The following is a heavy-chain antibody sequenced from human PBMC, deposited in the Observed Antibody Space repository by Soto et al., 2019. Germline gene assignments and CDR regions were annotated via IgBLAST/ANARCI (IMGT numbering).Heavy chain of an antibody. J-gene: IGHJ5*02. Sequence: GGTLRLGCSASGFTFSSYAMSWVRQAPGKGLEWVSAISGSGGSTYYADSVKGRFTISRDNSKNTLYLQMNSLRAEDTAVYYCAKDSDSSSPNWFDPWGQGTLVTVYS. D-gene: IGHD6-6*01. CDR3: AKDSDSSSPNWFDP. V-gene: IGHV3-23*01. CDR2: ISGSGGST. CDR1: GFTFSSYA.